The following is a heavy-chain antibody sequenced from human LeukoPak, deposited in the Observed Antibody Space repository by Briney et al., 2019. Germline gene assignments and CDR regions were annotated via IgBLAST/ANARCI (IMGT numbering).Heavy chain of an antibody. CDR3: AGPLGYCTSTSCYTPFDY. V-gene: IGHV3-21*01. Sequence: GGSLRLSCAASGFTFWSAWMSWVRQAPGKGLEWVSSISRSGSYIYYADSVKGRFTISRDNPKNLLFLQMNSLRADDTAVYYCAGPLGYCTSTSCYTPFDYWGQGTLVTVSS. J-gene: IGHJ4*02. CDR1: GFTFWSAW. CDR2: ISRSGSYI. D-gene: IGHD2-2*02.